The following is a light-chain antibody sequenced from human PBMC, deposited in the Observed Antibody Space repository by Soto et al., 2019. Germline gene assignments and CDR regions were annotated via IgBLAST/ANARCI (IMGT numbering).Light chain of an antibody. V-gene: IGLV2-14*03. J-gene: IGLJ1*01. CDR3: CSYTTSNTRQIV. CDR2: DVS. CDR1: SSDVGGYNY. Sequence: QSALTQPASVSGSPGQSITISCTGTSSDVGGYNYVSWYQQHPGKAPKFMIYDVSSRPSGVSNRFSGSKSGNTASLTISGLQAEDEADYYCCSYTTSNTRQIVFGTGPKVTVL.